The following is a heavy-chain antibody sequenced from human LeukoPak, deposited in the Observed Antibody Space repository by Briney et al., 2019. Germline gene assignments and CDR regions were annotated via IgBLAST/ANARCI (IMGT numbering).Heavy chain of an antibody. J-gene: IGHJ5*02. Sequence: SETLSLTCTVSGGSIGSYYWSWIRQPPGKGLEWIGEINHSGSTNYNPSLKSRVTISVDTSKNQFSLKLSSVTAADTAVYYCAVRTLGYCSSTSCHRAGWFDPWGQGTLVTVSS. V-gene: IGHV4-34*01. D-gene: IGHD2-2*01. CDR3: AVRTLGYCSSTSCHRAGWFDP. CDR2: INHSGST. CDR1: GGSIGSYY.